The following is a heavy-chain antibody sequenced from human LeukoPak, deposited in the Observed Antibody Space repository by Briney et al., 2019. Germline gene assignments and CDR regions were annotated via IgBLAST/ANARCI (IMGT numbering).Heavy chain of an antibody. V-gene: IGHV3-30*02. D-gene: IGHD2-2*01. CDR2: IRYDGNNE. CDR3: ARVSGVVPAGGSWMDV. Sequence: GGSLRLSCAASGFTFTGYPMHWVRQPPGKGLEWVAFIRYDGNNEYYADSVKGRFTISRDNSMNTLFLQMNSLRTEDTAVYYCARVSGVVPAGGSWMDVWGKGTTVTVSS. CDR1: GFTFTGYP. J-gene: IGHJ6*04.